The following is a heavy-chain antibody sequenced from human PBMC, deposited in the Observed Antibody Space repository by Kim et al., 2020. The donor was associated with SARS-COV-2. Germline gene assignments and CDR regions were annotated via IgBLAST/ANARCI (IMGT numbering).Heavy chain of an antibody. J-gene: IGHJ4*02. D-gene: IGHD3-10*01. CDR1: GFTFSSYG. CDR2: IWYDGSNK. V-gene: IGHV3-33*06. Sequence: GGSLRLSCAASGFTFSSYGMHWVRQAPGKGLEWVAVIWYDGSNKYYADSVKGRFTISRDNSKNTLYLQMNSLRAEDTAVYYCAKDVYYGSGSYFNYFDYWGQGTLVTVSS. CDR3: AKDVYYGSGSYFNYFDY.